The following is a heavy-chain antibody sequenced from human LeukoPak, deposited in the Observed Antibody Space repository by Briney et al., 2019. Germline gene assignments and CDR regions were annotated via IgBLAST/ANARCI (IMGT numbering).Heavy chain of an antibody. V-gene: IGHV3-30*18. CDR1: GFTFSSYG. CDR2: ISYDGSNK. J-gene: IGHJ3*02. Sequence: GGSLRLSCAASGFTFSSYGMHWVRQALGKGLEWVAVISYDGSNKYYADSVKGRFTISRDNSKNTLYLQMNSLRAEDTAVYYYAKDDIAVARGAFDIWGQGTMVTVSS. D-gene: IGHD6-19*01. CDR3: AKDDIAVARGAFDI.